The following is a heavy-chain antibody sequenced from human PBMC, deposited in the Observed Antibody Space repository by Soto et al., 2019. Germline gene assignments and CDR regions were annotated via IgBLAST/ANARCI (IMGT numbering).Heavy chain of an antibody. Sequence: PSETLSLTCTVSGGSIRSYYLSWIRQPPGKGLEWIGYIYYSGSTNYNPSLKSRVTISVDTSKNQFSLKLSSVTAADTAVYYCARHGSGVTPRAFDIWGQGTMVTVSS. D-gene: IGHD3-3*01. V-gene: IGHV4-59*08. CDR1: GGSIRSYY. CDR2: IYYSGST. J-gene: IGHJ3*02. CDR3: ARHGSGVTPRAFDI.